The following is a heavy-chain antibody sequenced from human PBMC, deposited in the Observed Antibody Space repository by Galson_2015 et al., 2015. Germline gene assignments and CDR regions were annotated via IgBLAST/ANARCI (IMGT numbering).Heavy chain of an antibody. CDR2: LLPIYGTP. V-gene: IGHV1-69*13. J-gene: IGHJ4*02. CDR3: ARGWGGLGYGGNRAYFDS. D-gene: IGHD4-23*01. Sequence: SVKVSCKASGGTFSIFATSWVRQAPGQRLEWMGGLLPIYGTPNYAQKFQGRVTITADESTTTVSMDLSSLRSDDTAVYYCARGWGGLGYGGNRAYFDSWGQGTLVTVSS. CDR1: GGTFSIFA.